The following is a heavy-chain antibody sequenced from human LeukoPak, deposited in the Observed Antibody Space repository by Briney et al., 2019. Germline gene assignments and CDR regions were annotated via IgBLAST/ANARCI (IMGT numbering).Heavy chain of an antibody. D-gene: IGHD5-24*01. Sequence: PGGSLRLSCTASGFTFSSYWMHWVRQAPGKGLVWVSRINSDGSSTSYADSVKGRFTISRDNAKNTLYLQMNSLRAEDTAVYYCARFDGYNFYFDYWGQGTLVTVSS. CDR2: INSDGSST. CDR1: GFTFSSYW. J-gene: IGHJ4*02. V-gene: IGHV3-74*01. CDR3: ARFDGYNFYFDY.